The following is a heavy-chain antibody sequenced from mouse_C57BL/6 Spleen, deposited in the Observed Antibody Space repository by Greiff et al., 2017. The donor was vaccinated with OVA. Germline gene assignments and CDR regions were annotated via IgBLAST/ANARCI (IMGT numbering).Heavy chain of an antibody. V-gene: IGHV1-26*01. D-gene: IGHD1-1*01. CDR1: GYTFTDYY. CDR3: ASEGYYYGSSALGY. J-gene: IGHJ2*01. Sequence: VQLQQSGPELVKPGASVKISCKASGYTFTDYYMNWVKQSHGKSLEWIGDINPNNGGTSYNQKFKGKATLTVDKSSSTAYMELRSLTSEDSAVYDCASEGYYYGSSALGYWGQGTTLTVSS. CDR2: INPNNGGT.